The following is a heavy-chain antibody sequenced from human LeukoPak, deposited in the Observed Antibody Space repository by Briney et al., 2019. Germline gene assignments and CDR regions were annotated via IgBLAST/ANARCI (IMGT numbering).Heavy chain of an antibody. V-gene: IGHV1-8*03. CDR2: MNPNSGNT. D-gene: IGHD3-3*01. Sequence: GASVKVSCKASGYTLTSYDINCVRQATGQGLEWMGWMNPNSGNTGYAQKFQGRVTITRNTSISTAYMELSSLRSEDTAMYYCARTAKYYDFWSGYYTYYYFMDVWGKGTTVTVSS. CDR1: GYTLTSYD. J-gene: IGHJ6*03. CDR3: ARTAKYYDFWSGYYTYYYFMDV.